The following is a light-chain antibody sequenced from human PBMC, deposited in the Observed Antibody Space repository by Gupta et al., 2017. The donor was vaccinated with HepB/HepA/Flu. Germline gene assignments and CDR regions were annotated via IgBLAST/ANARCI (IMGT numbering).Light chain of an antibody. CDR3: QQANSFPRT. CDR2: AAS. CDR1: KGISSW. Sequence: DLQMTHSPSSLSASVGDRVTITCRASKGISSWLAWYQQKPGKAPKLLIYAASCLQSGVASRFSGSGSGTDFTVTISSLEPEDFANYCCQQANSFPRTFGPGTKVDIK. J-gene: IGKJ3*01. V-gene: IGKV1-12*01.